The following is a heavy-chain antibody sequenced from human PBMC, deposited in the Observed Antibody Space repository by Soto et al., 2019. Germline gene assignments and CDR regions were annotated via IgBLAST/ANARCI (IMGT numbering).Heavy chain of an antibody. CDR3: ARGIQLTYYDILTGPIDY. Sequence: GGSLRLSCAASGFTVSSNYMSWVRQAPGKGLEWVSVIYSGGSTYYADSVKGRFTISRDNSKNTLYLQMNSLRAEDTAVYYCARGIQLTYYDILTGPIDYCGQGTLVTVSS. CDR1: GFTVSSNY. J-gene: IGHJ4*02. V-gene: IGHV3-66*01. CDR2: IYSGGST. D-gene: IGHD3-9*01.